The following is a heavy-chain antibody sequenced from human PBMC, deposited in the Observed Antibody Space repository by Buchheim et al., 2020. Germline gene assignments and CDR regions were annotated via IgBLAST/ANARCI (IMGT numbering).Heavy chain of an antibody. CDR1: GFSFITYA. CDR3: AKRGGNLWSGYSDV. CDR2: ISGTADST. Sequence: EVELLESGGDLVQPGGSLRLSCAASGFSFITYAMNWVRQAPGKGLEWVSGISGTADSTHYADSVKGRFTISRDNYNNTLYLQMNSLRAEDTAVYYCAKRGGNLWSGYSDVWGKGTT. J-gene: IGHJ6*03. V-gene: IGHV3-23*01. D-gene: IGHD3-3*01.